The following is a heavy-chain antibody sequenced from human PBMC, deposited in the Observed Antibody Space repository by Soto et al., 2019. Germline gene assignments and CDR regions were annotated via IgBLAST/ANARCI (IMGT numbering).Heavy chain of an antibody. CDR1: GGSISSGDYY. CDR3: ARGESDIVEYYYDSSGYYELDY. Sequence: SETLSLTSTVSGGSISSGDYYWSWIRQQPGKGLEWIGYINYSGSTNYNPSLKSRVTISVDTSKNQFSLKLSSVTAADTAVYYCARGESDIVEYYYDSSGYYELDYWGQGTLVTVSS. CDR2: INYSGST. V-gene: IGHV4-30-4*01. D-gene: IGHD3-22*01. J-gene: IGHJ4*02.